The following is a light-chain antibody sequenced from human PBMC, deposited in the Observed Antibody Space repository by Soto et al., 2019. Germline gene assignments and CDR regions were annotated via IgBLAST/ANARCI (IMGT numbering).Light chain of an antibody. Sequence: DIQMTQSPSSLSASVGDRVIITCQASQDISNYLNWYQQKPGKAPKLLIYDASNLETGVPSRFSGSGSGTDFNFIISSLQPEDIATYYCQQYDNLPLTFGGGTKVEIK. CDR3: QQYDNLPLT. CDR1: QDISNY. CDR2: DAS. J-gene: IGKJ4*01. V-gene: IGKV1-33*01.